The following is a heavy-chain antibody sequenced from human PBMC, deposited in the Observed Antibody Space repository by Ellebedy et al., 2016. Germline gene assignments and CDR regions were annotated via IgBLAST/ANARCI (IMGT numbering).Heavy chain of an antibody. CDR1: AFTLGDYA. CDR3: AKDYSSVSYYYMDV. J-gene: IGHJ6*03. CDR2: ITWSGGSI. V-gene: IGHV3-9*01. D-gene: IGHD2-21*01. Sequence: GGSLRLXXASSAFTLGDYARNWVRQAPGKGLEWVSGITWSGGSIDQADSVEGRFTISRDNGKNSLYLQMNSLRPEDTALYYCAKDYSSVSYYYMDVWGKGTTVIVSS.